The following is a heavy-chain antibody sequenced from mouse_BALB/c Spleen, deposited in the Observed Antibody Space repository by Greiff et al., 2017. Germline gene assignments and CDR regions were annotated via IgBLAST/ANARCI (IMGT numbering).Heavy chain of an antibody. Sequence: VQLKESGPELVKPGASMKISCKASGYSFTGYTMNWVKQSHGKNLEWIGLINPYNGGTSYNQKFKGKATLTVDKSSSTAYMELLSLTSEDSAVYYCARGIDYGYVGYFDYWGQGTTLTVSS. D-gene: IGHD1-2*01. CDR3: ARGIDYGYVGYFDY. V-gene: IGHV1-18*01. CDR1: GYSFTGYT. CDR2: INPYNGGT. J-gene: IGHJ2*01.